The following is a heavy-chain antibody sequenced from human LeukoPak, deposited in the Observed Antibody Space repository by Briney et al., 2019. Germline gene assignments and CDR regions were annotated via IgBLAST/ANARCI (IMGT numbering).Heavy chain of an antibody. J-gene: IGHJ4*02. CDR1: GGSISSGGYY. CDR3: ASESTSRRHY. CDR2: VYYSGST. D-gene: IGHD5/OR15-5a*01. Sequence: SETLSLTCTVSGGSISSGGYYWSWIRQQPGKGLEWIGYVYYSGSTYYNPSLKSRVTISVDTSKNQFSLKLSSVTAADTAVYYCASESTSRRHYWGQGTLVTVSS. V-gene: IGHV4-31*03.